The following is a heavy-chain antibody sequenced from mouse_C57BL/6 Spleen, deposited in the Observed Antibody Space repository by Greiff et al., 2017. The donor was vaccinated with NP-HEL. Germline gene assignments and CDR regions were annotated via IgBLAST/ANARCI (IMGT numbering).Heavy chain of an antibody. D-gene: IGHD2-4*01. CDR1: GYTFTSYW. Sequence: QVHVKQPGTELVKPGASVKLSCKASGYTFTSYWMHWVKQRPGQGLEWIGNINPSNGGTNYNEKFKSKATLTVDKSSSTAYMQLSSLTSEDSAVYYCARSLYYDYDEDAMDYWGQGTSVTVSS. CDR2: INPSNGGT. V-gene: IGHV1-53*01. J-gene: IGHJ4*01. CDR3: ARSLYYDYDEDAMDY.